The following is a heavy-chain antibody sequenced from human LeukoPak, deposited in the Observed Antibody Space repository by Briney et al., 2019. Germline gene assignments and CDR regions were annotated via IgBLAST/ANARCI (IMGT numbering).Heavy chain of an antibody. J-gene: IGHJ2*01. CDR2: ISGSGGST. Sequence: GGTLRLSCAASGSTFSSYGMSWVRRAPGKGLEWVSAISGSGGSTYYADSVKGRFTISRDNSKNTLYLQMNSLRAEDTAVYYCAKDRSGYRWYFDLWGRGTLVTVSS. CDR1: GSTFSSYG. D-gene: IGHD3-22*01. CDR3: AKDRSGYRWYFDL. V-gene: IGHV3-23*01.